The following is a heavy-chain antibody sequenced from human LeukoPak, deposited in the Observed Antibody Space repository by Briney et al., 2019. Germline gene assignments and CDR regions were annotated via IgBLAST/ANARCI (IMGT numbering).Heavy chain of an antibody. Sequence: PGGSLRLSCAASGFTFSSYGMHWVRQAPGKGLEWVAVIWYDGSNKYYADSVKGRFTISRDNSKNTLYLQMNSLRAEDTAVYYCARTMVRGVIITEGGDDYWGQGTLVTVSS. CDR2: IWYDGSNK. CDR1: GFTFSSYG. J-gene: IGHJ4*02. D-gene: IGHD3-10*01. V-gene: IGHV3-33*01. CDR3: ARTMVRGVIITEGGDDY.